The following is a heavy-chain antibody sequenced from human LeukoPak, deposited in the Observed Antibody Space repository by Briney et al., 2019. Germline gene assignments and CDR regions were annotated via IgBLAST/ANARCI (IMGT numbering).Heavy chain of an antibody. D-gene: IGHD2-2*02. CDR1: GFTFSSYS. V-gene: IGHV3-48*01. Sequence: PGGSLRLSCAASGFTFSSYSMNWVRQAPGKGLEWVSYISSSSSTIYYADSVKGRFTISRDNAKNSLYLQMNSLRAEDTAVYYCARDHLYRYSDAFDVWGQGAMVTVSS. CDR3: ARDHLYRYSDAFDV. J-gene: IGHJ3*01. CDR2: ISSSSSTI.